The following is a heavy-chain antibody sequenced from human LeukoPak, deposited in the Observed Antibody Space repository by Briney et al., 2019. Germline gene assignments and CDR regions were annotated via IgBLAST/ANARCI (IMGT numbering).Heavy chain of an antibody. V-gene: IGHV3-48*03. D-gene: IGHD2-21*01. Sequence: PGGSLRLSCAASGFTFSSYEMNWVRQAPGKGLEWLSYIIGSGSTTQYADSVRDRFTISIDNDKNAAYLQMNSLRADDTAIYYCVRDRGGAYSGDNLFDPWGQGTLVTVSS. CDR3: VRDRGGAYSGDNLFDP. CDR2: IIGSGSTT. CDR1: GFTFSSYE. J-gene: IGHJ5*02.